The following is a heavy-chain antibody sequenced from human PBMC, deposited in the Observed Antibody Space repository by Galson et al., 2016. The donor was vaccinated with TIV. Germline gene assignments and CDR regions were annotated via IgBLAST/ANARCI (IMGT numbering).Heavy chain of an antibody. V-gene: IGHV3-66*02. CDR3: ARDRRHCGNECFLRYYYGVDV. CDR1: GLIVTDNS. CDR2: IYDDGKK. D-gene: IGHD2-21*01. Sequence: SLRLSCAASGLIVTDNSMTWVRQAPGKGLEWVALIYDDGKKMYADSVQGRFTISRDSSKNVLYLQMTSLRGEDTAVYFCARDRRHCGNECFLRYYYGVDVWGQGTTVTVSS. J-gene: IGHJ6*02.